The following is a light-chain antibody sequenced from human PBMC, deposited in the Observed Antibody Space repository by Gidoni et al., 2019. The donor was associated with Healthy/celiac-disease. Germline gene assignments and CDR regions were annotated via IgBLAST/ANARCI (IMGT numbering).Light chain of an antibody. CDR2: GAS. CDR3: QQYNNWPLYT. J-gene: IGKJ2*01. Sequence: EIVMTQYPATLSVSPGERATLSCRASQSVSSKLAWYQQKPGQAPRLLIYGASTRATGIPARFSGSGSGTEFTLTISSLQSEDFAVYYCQQYNNWPLYTFGQGTKLEIK. V-gene: IGKV3-15*01. CDR1: QSVSSK.